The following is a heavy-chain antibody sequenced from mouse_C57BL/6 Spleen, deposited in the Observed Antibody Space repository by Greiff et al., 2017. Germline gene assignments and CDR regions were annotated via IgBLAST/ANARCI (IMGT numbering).Heavy chain of an antibody. CDR2: IHPNSGST. J-gene: IGHJ3*01. CDR1: GYTFTSYW. Sequence: QVQLQQPGAELVKPGASVKLSCTASGYTFTSYWMHWVKQRPGQGLEWIGMIHPNSGSTNYNEKFKRKATLTVDNSSSTAYMQLSSLTSADSAVYYFANYYGSSGGWFAYWGQGTLVTVSA. D-gene: IGHD1-1*01. V-gene: IGHV1-64*01. CDR3: ANYYGSSGGWFAY.